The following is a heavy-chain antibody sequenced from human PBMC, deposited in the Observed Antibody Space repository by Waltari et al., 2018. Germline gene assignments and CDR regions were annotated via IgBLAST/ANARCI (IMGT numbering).Heavy chain of an antibody. CDR1: GGSFRGYY. J-gene: IGHJ4*02. Sequence: QVQLQQWGAGLLKPSETMSLTCAVYGGSFRGYYWSWSRQPPGKGLEWIGEINHSGSTNYNPSLRSRVTISVDTSKNQFSLKLSSVTAADTAVYYCARRPLGIVYPSDYWGQGTLVTVSS. CDR2: INHSGST. D-gene: IGHD7-27*01. CDR3: ARRPLGIVYPSDY. V-gene: IGHV4-34*01.